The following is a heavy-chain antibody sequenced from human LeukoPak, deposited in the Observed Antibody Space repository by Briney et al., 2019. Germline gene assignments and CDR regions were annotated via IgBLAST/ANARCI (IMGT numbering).Heavy chain of an antibody. J-gene: IGHJ6*02. V-gene: IGHV4-34*01. D-gene: IGHD3-22*01. CDR3: ARDRYYYDSSGYYYSHGMDV. CDR1: GGSFSGYY. Sequence: KPSETLSLTCAVYGGSFSGYYWSWIRQPPGKGLEWIGEINHSGSTNYNPSLKSRVTISVDTSKNQFSLKLSSVTAADTAVYYCARDRYYYDSSGYYYSHGMDVWGQGTTVTVSS. CDR2: INHSGST.